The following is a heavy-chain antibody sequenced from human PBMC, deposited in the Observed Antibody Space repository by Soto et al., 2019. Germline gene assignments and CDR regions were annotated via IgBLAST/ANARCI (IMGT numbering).Heavy chain of an antibody. Sequence: SETLSLTCTVSGGSISSGDYYWSWIRQPPGKGLEWIGYIYYSGSTYYNPSLKSRVTISVDTSKNQFSLKLSSVTAADTAVYYCARPAIAAAVSAFDYWGQGTLVTVSS. CDR3: ARPAIAAAVSAFDY. J-gene: IGHJ4*02. CDR1: GGSISSGDYY. D-gene: IGHD6-13*01. CDR2: IYYSGST. V-gene: IGHV4-30-4*01.